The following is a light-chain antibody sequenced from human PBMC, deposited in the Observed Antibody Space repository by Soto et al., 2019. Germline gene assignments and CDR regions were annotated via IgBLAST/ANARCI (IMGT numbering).Light chain of an antibody. CDR3: QQYNNWPLT. CDR2: GAS. CDR1: QSVSSY. V-gene: IGKV3-15*01. Sequence: TLSVSPGERATLSCRASQSVSSYLAWYQQKPGQAPRLLISGASTRATGIPARFSGSGSGTDFTLTISSLQSEDFTVYYCQQYNNWPLTFAGGTK. J-gene: IGKJ4*01.